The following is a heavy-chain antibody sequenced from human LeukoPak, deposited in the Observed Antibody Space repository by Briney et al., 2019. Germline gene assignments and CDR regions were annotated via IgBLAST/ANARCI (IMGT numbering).Heavy chain of an antibody. CDR3: VRQGSDCSGGSCYSFPRWYFDL. V-gene: IGHV4-39*01. Sequence: PSETLSLTCTVSGGSISSSRYYWAWIRQSPGKGLEWIGSIYYSGSTYYNPSLKSRVTISVDTSKNQFSLKLSSVTAADTAVYYCVRQGSDCSGGSCYSFPRWYFDLWGRGTLVTVSS. D-gene: IGHD2-15*01. CDR1: GGSISSSRYY. J-gene: IGHJ2*01. CDR2: IYYSGST.